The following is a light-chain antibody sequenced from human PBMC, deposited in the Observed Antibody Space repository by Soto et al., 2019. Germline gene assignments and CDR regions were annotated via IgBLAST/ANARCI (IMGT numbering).Light chain of an antibody. J-gene: IGKJ3*01. CDR2: GAS. CDR1: QSVTSNY. CDR3: QQYATTRFT. Sequence: EIVLTQSPGTLSLSPGERATLSCRASQSVTSNYLAWYQQKPGQAPRLLIYGASSRATGIPDRFSGSGSGTDFTLTISRLEPEDFAVYHCQQYATTRFTFGPGNKVDIK. V-gene: IGKV3-20*01.